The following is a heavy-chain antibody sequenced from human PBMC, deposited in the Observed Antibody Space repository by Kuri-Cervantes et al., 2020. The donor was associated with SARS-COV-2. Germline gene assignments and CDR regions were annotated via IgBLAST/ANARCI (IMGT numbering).Heavy chain of an antibody. Sequence: SETLSLTCTVSGYSISSDYYWGWIRQPPGKGLEWIGSIYHSGSTYYNPSLKSRVTISVDTSKNQFSLKLSSVTAADTAVYYCARTHAGLSPYYFDYWGQGTLVTVSS. V-gene: IGHV4-38-2*02. CDR3: ARTHAGLSPYYFDY. CDR1: GYSISSDYY. D-gene: IGHD2-8*01. CDR2: IYHSGST. J-gene: IGHJ4*02.